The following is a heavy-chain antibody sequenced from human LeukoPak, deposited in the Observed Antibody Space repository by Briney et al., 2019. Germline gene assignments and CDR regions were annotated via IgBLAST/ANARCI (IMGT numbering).Heavy chain of an antibody. Sequence: GSLRLSCAASGFTFSSYAMSWVRQAPGKGLEWVSAISGSGGSTYYADSVKGRFTISRDNSKNTLYLQMNSLRAEDTAVYYCAPAGYGSGSYYYDYWGQGTLVTVSS. J-gene: IGHJ4*02. D-gene: IGHD1-26*01. CDR3: APAGYGSGSYYYDY. CDR1: GFTFSSYA. CDR2: ISGSGGST. V-gene: IGHV3-23*01.